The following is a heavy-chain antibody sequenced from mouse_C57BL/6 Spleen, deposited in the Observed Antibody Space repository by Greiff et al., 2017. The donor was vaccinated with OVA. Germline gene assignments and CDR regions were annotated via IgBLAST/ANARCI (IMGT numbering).Heavy chain of an antibody. CDR3: ARSGLLRYFDY. V-gene: IGHV1-26*01. CDR2: INPNNGGT. CDR1: GYTFPDYY. D-gene: IGHD1-1*01. J-gene: IGHJ2*01. Sequence: EVQLQQSGPELVKPGASVKISCKASGYTFPDYYMNWVKQSHGKSLEWIGDINPNNGGTSYNQTIKGKATLTVDKSSSTAYLELRSLTSDDSAVYYCARSGLLRYFDYWGQGTTLTVSS.